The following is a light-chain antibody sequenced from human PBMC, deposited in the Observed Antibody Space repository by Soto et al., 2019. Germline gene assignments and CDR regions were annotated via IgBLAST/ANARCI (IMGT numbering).Light chain of an antibody. V-gene: IGKV3-11*01. Sequence: EVVLTQSPATLSLSPGERATLSCRASQGISSYLAWYQQKPGQAPRLLIYDASNRATGIPARFSGSGSGTDFTLTISSLDPEDFAVYYCQQRSNWYTFGQGTKLESK. CDR1: QGISSY. J-gene: IGKJ2*01. CDR3: QQRSNWYT. CDR2: DAS.